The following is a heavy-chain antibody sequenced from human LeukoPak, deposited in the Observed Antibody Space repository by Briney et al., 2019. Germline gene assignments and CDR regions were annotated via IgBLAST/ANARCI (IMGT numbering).Heavy chain of an antibody. CDR2: INPNSGGT. CDR1: GYTFTGYY. J-gene: IGHJ6*03. CDR3: ARVWLLNPLYYYYMDV. V-gene: IGHV1-2*02. D-gene: IGHD5-24*01. Sequence: ASVKVSCKASGYTFTGYYMHWVRQAPGQGLEWMGWINPNSGGTNYAQKFQGRVTMTRDTSISTAYMELSRLRSEDTAVYYCARVWLLNPLYYYYMDVWGKGTTVTVSS.